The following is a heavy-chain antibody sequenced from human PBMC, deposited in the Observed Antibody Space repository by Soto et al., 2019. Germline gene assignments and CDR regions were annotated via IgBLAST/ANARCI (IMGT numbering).Heavy chain of an antibody. CDR2: ISGSGGST. J-gene: IGHJ4*02. V-gene: IGHV3-23*01. D-gene: IGHD3-9*01. CDR1: GFTFSSYA. Sequence: GGSLRLSCAASGFTFSSYAMSWVRQAPGKGLEWVSAISGSGGSTYYADSVKGRFTISRDNSKNTLYLQMNSLRAEDTAVYYCARDDATYYDILTAGGFDYWGQGTLVTVSS. CDR3: ARDDATYYDILTAGGFDY.